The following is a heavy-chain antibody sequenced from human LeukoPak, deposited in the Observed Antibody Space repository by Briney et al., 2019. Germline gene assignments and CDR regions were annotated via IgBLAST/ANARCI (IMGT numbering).Heavy chain of an antibody. CDR1: GFTVSSNY. J-gene: IGHJ4*02. CDR3: ARDSLYGDSLDY. CDR2: IYSGGST. V-gene: IGHV3-53*01. D-gene: IGHD4-17*01. Sequence: GGSLRLSCAASGFTVSSNYMSWVRQAPGKGLEWVSVIYSGGSTYYADSVKGRFTISRDNSKNTLYLQMNSLRAEDTAVYYCARDSLYGDSLDYWGQGTLVTVSS.